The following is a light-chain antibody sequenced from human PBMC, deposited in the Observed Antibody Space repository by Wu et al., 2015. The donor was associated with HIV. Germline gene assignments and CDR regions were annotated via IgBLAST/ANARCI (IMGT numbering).Light chain of an antibody. Sequence: EIVLTQSPGTLFLSPGESATLSCRASQSVSSSYLAWYQQKPGQAPRLLIYGASRRATGTPDRFSGSGSGTDFTLTISSLEPEDFAVYYCQQRADWPLTFGGGTKVEIK. V-gene: IGKV3D-20*02. CDR2: GAS. CDR1: QSVSSSY. CDR3: QQRADWPLT. J-gene: IGKJ4*01.